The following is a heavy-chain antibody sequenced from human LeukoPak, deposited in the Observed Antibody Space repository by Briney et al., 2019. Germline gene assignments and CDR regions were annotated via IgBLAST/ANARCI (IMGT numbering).Heavy chain of an antibody. CDR1: GGSISSRSYY. CDR2: IHYSGNT. CDR3: ARGASRPYWYFDL. J-gene: IGHJ2*01. V-gene: IGHV4-61*01. Sequence: SETLSLTCTVSGGSISSRSYYWTWIRQPPGKGLEYIGYIHYSGNTNYNPSLKSRVTISVDTPKNQFSLYLSSVTAADTAVYYCARGASRPYWYFDLWGRGTLVTVSS.